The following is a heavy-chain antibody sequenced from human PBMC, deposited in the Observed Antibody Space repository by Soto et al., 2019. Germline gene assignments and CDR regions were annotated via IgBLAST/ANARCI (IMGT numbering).Heavy chain of an antibody. V-gene: IGHV3-30*18. CDR2: ISSDGNNK. D-gene: IGHD4-17*01. CDR1: GFTFDSHG. J-gene: IGHJ5*02. CDR3: AKDLLPNTVTTCGS. Sequence: QVQLVESGGGAVQPGRSLRLSCAASGFTFDSHGMHWVRQAPGKGLEWVAVISSDGNNKYYADSVKGRFTISRDNFNNIWYLQISSLRAEDTAVYYCAKDLLPNTVTTCGSWGQGTLVTVSS.